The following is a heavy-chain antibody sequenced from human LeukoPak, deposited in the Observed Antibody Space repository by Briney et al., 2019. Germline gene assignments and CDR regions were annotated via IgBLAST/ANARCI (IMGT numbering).Heavy chain of an antibody. CDR2: ISGSGGST. CDR1: GFTFSSYG. J-gene: IGHJ3*02. V-gene: IGHV3-23*01. D-gene: IGHD6-25*01. CDR3: AKDYSPGLSSGWIFDAFDI. Sequence: PGGSLRLSCAASGFTFSSYGMSWVRQAPGKGLEWVSAISGSGGSTYYADSVKGRFTISRDNSKNTLYLQMNSLRAEDTAVYYCAKDYSPGLSSGWIFDAFDIWGQGTMVTVSS.